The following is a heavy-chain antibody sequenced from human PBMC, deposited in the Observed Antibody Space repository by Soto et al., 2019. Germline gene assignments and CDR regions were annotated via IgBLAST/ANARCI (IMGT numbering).Heavy chain of an antibody. CDR2: IIPIFGTA. V-gene: IGHV1-69*13. CDR1: GGTFSSYA. CDR3: ARGYCTNGVCPFWVDP. Sequence: SVKVSCKASGGTFSSYAISWVRQAPGQGLEWMGGIIPIFGTANYAQKFQGRVTITADESTSTAYMELSSLRSEDTAVYYCARGYCTNGVCPFWVDPWGQGTLVTVSS. D-gene: IGHD2-8*01. J-gene: IGHJ5*02.